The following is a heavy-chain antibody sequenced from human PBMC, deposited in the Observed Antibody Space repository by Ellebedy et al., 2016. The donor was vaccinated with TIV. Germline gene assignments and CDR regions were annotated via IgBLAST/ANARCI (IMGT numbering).Heavy chain of an antibody. D-gene: IGHD3-22*01. V-gene: IGHV1-18*01. Sequence: ASVKVSCKASGYAFASYSISWVRQAPGQGLEWMGWISAYTGDTDYAQKFQGRVTLTTDTSTATAYMDLRSLRSDDTAVYYCARDAYFYDTSAYHGWFDPWGQGTLVTVSS. CDR1: GYAFASYS. CDR2: ISAYTGDT. J-gene: IGHJ5*02. CDR3: ARDAYFYDTSAYHGWFDP.